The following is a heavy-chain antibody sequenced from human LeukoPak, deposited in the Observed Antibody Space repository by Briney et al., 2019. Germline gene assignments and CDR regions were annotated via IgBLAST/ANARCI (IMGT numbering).Heavy chain of an antibody. Sequence: GRSLRLSCAASGFTFDDYAMHWVRHAPGKGLEWVSGISWNSGSIGYADSVKGRFTISRDNAKNSLYLQMNSLRAEDTALYYCAKNRSNRTSKYDFWSGYYTGGYYFDYWGQGTLVTVSS. CDR2: ISWNSGSI. D-gene: IGHD3-3*01. CDR1: GFTFDDYA. V-gene: IGHV3-9*01. J-gene: IGHJ4*02. CDR3: AKNRSNRTSKYDFWSGYYTGGYYFDY.